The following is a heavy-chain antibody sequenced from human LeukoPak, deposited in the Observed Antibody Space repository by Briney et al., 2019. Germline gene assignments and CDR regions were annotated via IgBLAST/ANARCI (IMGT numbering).Heavy chain of an antibody. CDR3: ARISDLLRAFEM. V-gene: IGHV4-38-2*02. CDR2: FFHSGNT. D-gene: IGHD2/OR15-2a*01. Sequence: SETLSLTRSVGVYSISRGYYWGWVRQPPGKGREWIGTFFHSGNTYYSPSLKSRLNISVDMSKNQFYLRLSSVTAADTAVYYCARISDLLRAFEMWGQGTMVTVSS. CDR1: VYSISRGYY. J-gene: IGHJ3*02.